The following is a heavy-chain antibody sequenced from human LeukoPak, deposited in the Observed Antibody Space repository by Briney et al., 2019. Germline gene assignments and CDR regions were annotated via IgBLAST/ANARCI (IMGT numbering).Heavy chain of an antibody. CDR1: GGTFSSYA. CDR3: AKLGYCSGGSCYMPLDY. Sequence: ASVKVSCKASGGTFSSYAISWVRQAPGQGLEWMGGIIPIFGTANYAQKFQGRVTITADKSTSTAYMELSSLRSEDTAVYYCAKLGYCSGGSCYMPLDYWGQGTLVTVSS. D-gene: IGHD2-15*01. J-gene: IGHJ4*02. V-gene: IGHV1-69*06. CDR2: IIPIFGTA.